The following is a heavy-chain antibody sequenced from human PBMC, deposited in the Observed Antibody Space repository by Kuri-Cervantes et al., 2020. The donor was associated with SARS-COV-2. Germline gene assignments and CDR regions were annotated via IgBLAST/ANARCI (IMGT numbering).Heavy chain of an antibody. J-gene: IGHJ4*02. D-gene: IGHD2-2*01. CDR2: IIPILGTA. Sequence: SVKVSCKASGGTFSSYAISWVRQAPGQGLEWMGRIIPILGTANYAQKFQGRVTITADKSTSTAYMELSSLRSEDTAVYYCARDLVVPAASGTDYWGQRTLVTVSS. V-gene: IGHV1-69*04. CDR3: ARDLVVPAASGTDY. CDR1: GGTFSSYA.